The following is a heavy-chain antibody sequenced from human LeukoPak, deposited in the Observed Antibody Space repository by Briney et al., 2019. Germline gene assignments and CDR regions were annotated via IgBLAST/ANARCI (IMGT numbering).Heavy chain of an antibody. CDR2: ITISGDNI. Sequence: GSLRLSCVASGFAFSDYYMTWLRQAPGRGLEWISFITISGDNIYYADSVKGRFTISRDNAKNSLYLQMNSLRPEDTALYYCAKGGIHRGYYFYYMDVWGKGTTVTISS. J-gene: IGHJ6*03. CDR3: AKGGIHRGYYFYYMDV. CDR1: GFAFSDYY. V-gene: IGHV3-11*01. D-gene: IGHD2/OR15-2a*01.